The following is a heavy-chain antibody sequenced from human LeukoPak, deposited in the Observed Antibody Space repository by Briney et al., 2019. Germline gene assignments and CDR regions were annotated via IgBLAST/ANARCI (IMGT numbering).Heavy chain of an antibody. Sequence: GRSLRLSCAASGFTFSSYAMHWVRQAPGKGLEWVVVISYDGSNKYYADSVKGRFTISRDNSKNTLYLQMNSLRAEDTAVYYCARDPGGGFKQWLALDYWGQGTLVTASS. V-gene: IGHV3-30*04. CDR3: ARDPGGGFKQWLALDY. CDR2: ISYDGSNK. J-gene: IGHJ4*02. CDR1: GFTFSSYA. D-gene: IGHD6-19*01.